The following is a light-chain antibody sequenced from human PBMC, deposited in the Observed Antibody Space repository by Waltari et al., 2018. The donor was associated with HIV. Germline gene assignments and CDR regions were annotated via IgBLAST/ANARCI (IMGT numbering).Light chain of an antibody. CDR1: TSNTASTH. Sequence: QSVLTQPPSATGTPRQRITISCPGGTSNTASTHRYWYQPLPGTAPKVLIYRNSQRPSGVPDRFSGSKSGTSASLIISGLRSGDEADYYCASWDDSLNAFVFGTGTKVTVL. CDR2: RNS. CDR3: ASWDDSLNAFV. V-gene: IGLV1-47*01. J-gene: IGLJ1*01.